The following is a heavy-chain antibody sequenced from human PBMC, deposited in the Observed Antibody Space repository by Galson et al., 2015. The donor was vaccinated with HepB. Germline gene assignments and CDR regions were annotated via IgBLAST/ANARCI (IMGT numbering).Heavy chain of an antibody. CDR2: ISKSGSSI. J-gene: IGHJ6*03. V-gene: IGHV3-21*01. CDR3: ARSIGYYLDSSAYYPRWASEYYYYMDV. D-gene: IGHD3-22*01. Sequence: SLRLSCAASGFTFSSYSLTWVRQAPGKGLEWVSYISKSGSSIYYADSVKGRFTISRDNAKSSLYLQMNSLRAEDTAVYYCARSIGYYLDSSAYYPRWASEYYYYMDVWGKGTSVTVSS. CDR1: GFTFSSYS.